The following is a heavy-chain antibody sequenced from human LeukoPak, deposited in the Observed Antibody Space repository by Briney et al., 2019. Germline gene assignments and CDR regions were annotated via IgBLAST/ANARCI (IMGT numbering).Heavy chain of an antibody. CDR3: ARGASYDSDDAFDI. CDR1: GGSFSGYY. V-gene: IGHV4-34*01. D-gene: IGHD3-3*01. J-gene: IGHJ3*02. Sequence: SETLSLTCAVYGGSFSGYYWSWIRQPPGKGLEWIGEINHSGSTNYNPSLKSRVTIPVDTSKNQFSLKLSSVTAADTAVYYCARGASYDSDDAFDIWGQGTMVTVSS. CDR2: INHSGST.